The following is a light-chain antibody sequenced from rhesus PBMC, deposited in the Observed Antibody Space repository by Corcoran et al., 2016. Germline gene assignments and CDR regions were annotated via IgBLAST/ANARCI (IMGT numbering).Light chain of an antibody. V-gene: IGKV2-104*02. CDR3: MQALEFPLT. CDR2: EVS. J-gene: IGKJ4*01. CDR1: QSLLDSEDGNTS. Sequence: DIVMTQTPLSLPVTPGEPASISCRSSQSLLDSEDGNTSLDWYLQKPGQSPQLLIYEVSNRASGVPDRVSGRGADTDFTLKISRVEAEDVWVYYCMQALEFPLTFGGGTKVEIK.